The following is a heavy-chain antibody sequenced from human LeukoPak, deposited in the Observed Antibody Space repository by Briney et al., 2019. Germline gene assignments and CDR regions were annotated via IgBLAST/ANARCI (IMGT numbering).Heavy chain of an antibody. V-gene: IGHV3-48*04. D-gene: IGHD2-15*01. CDR3: ARGPLGGFDY. Sequence: SGGSLRLSCAASGFTLSSYSMNWVRQAPGKGPEWVSYISSSSSTIYYADSVKGRFTISRDNAKNTLYLQMNSLRAEDTAVYYCARGPLGGFDYWGQGTLVTVSS. CDR1: GFTLSSYS. J-gene: IGHJ4*02. CDR2: ISSSSSTI.